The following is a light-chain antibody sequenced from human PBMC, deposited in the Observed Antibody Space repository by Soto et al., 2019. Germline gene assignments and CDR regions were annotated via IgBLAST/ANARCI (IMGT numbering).Light chain of an antibody. Sequence: EIVLTQSPSTLALSPGERAILSCSASQSVSSYLAWYQQKPGQAPRLLISDASNRAPGIPVRFSGSGFGTDFTLTISSLEAEDSAVYYCQQRSNWPSITFGQGTRLEI. J-gene: IGKJ5*01. CDR2: DAS. CDR1: QSVSSY. V-gene: IGKV3-11*01. CDR3: QQRSNWPSIT.